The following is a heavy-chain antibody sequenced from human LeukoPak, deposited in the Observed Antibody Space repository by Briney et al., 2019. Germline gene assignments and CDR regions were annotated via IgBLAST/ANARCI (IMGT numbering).Heavy chain of an antibody. CDR2: IRPKANNYAT. V-gene: IGHV3-73*01. CDR1: GFTFSGST. D-gene: IGHD2-21*02. J-gene: IGHJ4*02. Sequence: GGSLKLSCAASGFTFSGSTVHWVRQASGRGLEWVGHIRPKANNYATAYAASVKGRFAISRDDSKNTAYLQLNSLKTEDTAVYCCSRHEALPGDYWGQGTVVTVSS. CDR3: SRHEALPGDY.